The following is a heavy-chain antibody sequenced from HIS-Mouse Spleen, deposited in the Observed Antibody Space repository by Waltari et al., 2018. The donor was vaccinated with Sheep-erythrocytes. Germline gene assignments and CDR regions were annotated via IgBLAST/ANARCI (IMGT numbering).Heavy chain of an antibody. CDR1: GFTFSSYS. V-gene: IGHV3-21*01. CDR2: ISSSISYI. J-gene: IGHJ4*02. D-gene: IGHD1-26*01. Sequence: EVQLVESGGGLVKPGGSLRLSCAASGFTFSSYSMNWVRQAPGKGVGWVASISSSISYIYYADEVKGRFNISRDNAKNSLYLQMNSLRAEDTAVYYCARVASGATFDYWGQGTLVTVSS. CDR3: ARVASGATFDY.